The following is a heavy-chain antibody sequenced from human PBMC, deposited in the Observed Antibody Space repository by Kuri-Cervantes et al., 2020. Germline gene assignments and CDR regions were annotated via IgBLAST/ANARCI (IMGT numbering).Heavy chain of an antibody. V-gene: IGHV3-30*02. J-gene: IGHJ4*02. Sequence: GESLKIPCQASGFNFSSYGMHWVRQAPGKGLEWVSFIQFDGEKQYYVDSVRGRFSISRDTSKNTVFLQMCSLRPEDTAVYFCAKARYGIGGEFDCWGQGTLVTVSS. CDR1: GFNFSSYG. CDR3: AKARYGIGGEFDC. D-gene: IGHD3-16*01. CDR2: IQFDGEKQ.